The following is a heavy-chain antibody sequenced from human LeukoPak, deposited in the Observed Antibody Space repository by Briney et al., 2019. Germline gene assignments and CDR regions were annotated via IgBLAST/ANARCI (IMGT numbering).Heavy chain of an antibody. V-gene: IGHV3-23*01. J-gene: IGHJ4*02. Sequence: GGSLRLSCAASGFTFNSYAMSWVRQAPGKGLEWVSAISGSGDSTYYADSVKGRFTISRDNAKNSLYLRMNSLRAEDTAVYYCARDEAAAEDYWGQGTLVTVSS. CDR3: ARDEAAAEDY. CDR2: ISGSGDST. D-gene: IGHD6-13*01. CDR1: GFTFNSYA.